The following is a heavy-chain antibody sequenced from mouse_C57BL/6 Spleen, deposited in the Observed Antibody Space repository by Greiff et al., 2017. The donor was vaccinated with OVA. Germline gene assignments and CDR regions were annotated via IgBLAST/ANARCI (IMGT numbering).Heavy chain of an antibody. CDR2: IDPETGGT. CDR3: TRWASGRAMDY. D-gene: IGHD1-1*01. J-gene: IGHJ4*01. Sequence: VKLVESGAELVRPGASVTLSCKASGYTFTDYEMHWVKQTPVHGLEWIGAIDPETGGTAYNQKFKGKAILTADKSSSTAYMELRSLTSEDSAVYYCTRWASGRAMDYWGQGTSVTVSS. V-gene: IGHV1-15*01. CDR1: GYTFTDYE.